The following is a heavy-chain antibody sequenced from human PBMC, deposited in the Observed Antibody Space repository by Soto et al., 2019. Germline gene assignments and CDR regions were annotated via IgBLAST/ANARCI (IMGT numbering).Heavy chain of an antibody. J-gene: IGHJ4*02. CDR3: ARGALGLSRGYSYGYWAA. Sequence: PGGSLRLSCAASGFTFSSYSMNWVRQAPGKGLEWVSSISSSSSYIYYADSVKGRFTISRDNAKNSLYLQMNSLRAEDTAVYYCARGALGLSRGYSYGYWAAWGQGTLVTVSS. CDR2: ISSSSSYI. D-gene: IGHD5-18*01. CDR1: GFTFSSYS. V-gene: IGHV3-21*01.